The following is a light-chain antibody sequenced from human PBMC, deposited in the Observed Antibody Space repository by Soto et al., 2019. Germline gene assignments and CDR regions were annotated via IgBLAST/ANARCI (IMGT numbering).Light chain of an antibody. J-gene: IGKJ2*01. V-gene: IGKV1-5*03. CDR3: QQYNSYSYT. Sequence: DIQMTQSPSTLSASVGARVTIACRASQTINDWLAWYQQKPGKAPNLLIYRASNLQSGVPSRFSGSGSGTEFTLTISSLQPDDFATYYCQQYNSYSYTFGQGTKLEIK. CDR1: QTINDW. CDR2: RAS.